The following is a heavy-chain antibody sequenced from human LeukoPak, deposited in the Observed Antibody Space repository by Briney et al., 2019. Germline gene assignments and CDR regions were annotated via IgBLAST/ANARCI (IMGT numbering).Heavy chain of an antibody. CDR2: ISAYNGNT. V-gene: IGHV1-18*01. CDR1: GYTFTSYG. J-gene: IGHJ4*02. Sequence: GSVKVFCKASGYTFTSYGISWVRQAPGQGLEWMGWISAYNGNTNYAQKLQGRVTMTTDTSTSTAYMELRSLRSDDTAVYYCARDLGWRDSSGSSDYWGQGTLVTVSS. CDR3: ARDLGWRDSSGSSDY. D-gene: IGHD3-22*01.